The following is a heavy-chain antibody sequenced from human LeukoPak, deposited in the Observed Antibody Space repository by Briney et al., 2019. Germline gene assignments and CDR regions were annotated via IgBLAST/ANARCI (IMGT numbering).Heavy chain of an antibody. CDR3: ARLHPVQGYRESGYYYYYGMDV. J-gene: IGHJ6*04. CDR1: GGTFSSYA. CDR2: IIPIFGTA. D-gene: IGHD5-18*01. Sequence: SVKVSCKASGGTFSSYAISWVRQAPGQGLEWMGGIIPIFGTANYAQKFQGRVTITADESTSTAYMELSSLRSEDTTVYYCARLHPVQGYRESGYYYYYGMDVWGKGTTVTVSS. V-gene: IGHV1-69*13.